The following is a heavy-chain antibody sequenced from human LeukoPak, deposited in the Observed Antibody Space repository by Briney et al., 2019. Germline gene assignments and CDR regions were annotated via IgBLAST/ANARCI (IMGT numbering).Heavy chain of an antibody. CDR2: ISGSGGST. Sequence: GGSLRLSCAASGFTFSSYAMSWVRQAPGKGLEWVSAISGSGGSTYYADSVKGRFTISRDNSKNTLYLQMNSLRAEDTAVYYCAKDLLASITMIVVPFDYWGQGTLVTVSS. CDR3: AKDLLASITMIVVPFDY. CDR1: GFTFSSYA. V-gene: IGHV3-23*01. J-gene: IGHJ4*02. D-gene: IGHD3-22*01.